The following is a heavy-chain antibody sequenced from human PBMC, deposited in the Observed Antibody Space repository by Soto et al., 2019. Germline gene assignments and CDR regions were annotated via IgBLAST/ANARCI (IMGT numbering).Heavy chain of an antibody. D-gene: IGHD5-12*01. CDR3: TRPPSGWLQLDWYFDL. Sequence: EVQLVESGGGLVQPGGSLKLSCAASGFTFSGSAMHWVRQASGKGLEWVGRIRSKANSYATASAASVKGRFTISRDDSKNTAYLQMNSLKTVDTAVYYCTRPPSGWLQLDWYFDLWGRGTLVTVSS. CDR2: IRSKANSYAT. CDR1: GFTFSGSA. V-gene: IGHV3-73*01. J-gene: IGHJ2*01.